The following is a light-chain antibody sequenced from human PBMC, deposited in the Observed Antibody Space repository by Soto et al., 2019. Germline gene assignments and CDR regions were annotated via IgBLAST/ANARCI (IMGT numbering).Light chain of an antibody. Sequence: IVLTQSPGTLSLSPGERTTLSCRASQSISRYLAWYQQKPGQGPRLLIYGASSRATGTPDRFSGSGSGTEFTLTISSLEPEDFGVYYCQQRSNWPPVTFGGGTKVDIK. V-gene: IGKV3-11*01. J-gene: IGKJ4*01. CDR3: QQRSNWPPVT. CDR2: GAS. CDR1: QSISRY.